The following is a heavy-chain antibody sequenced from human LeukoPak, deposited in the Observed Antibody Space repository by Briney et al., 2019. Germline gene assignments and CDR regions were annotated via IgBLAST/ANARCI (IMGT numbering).Heavy chain of an antibody. J-gene: IGHJ4*02. Sequence: GESLKISCKGSGYSFTSYWIGWVRQMPGKGLEWMGIIYPGDSDTRYSPSFQGQVTISADKSISTAYLQWSSLKASDTAMYYCARRPSYGSGSYYENFDYWGQGTLVTVSS. V-gene: IGHV5-51*01. CDR3: ARRPSYGSGSYYENFDY. D-gene: IGHD3-10*01. CDR1: GYSFTSYW. CDR2: IYPGDSDT.